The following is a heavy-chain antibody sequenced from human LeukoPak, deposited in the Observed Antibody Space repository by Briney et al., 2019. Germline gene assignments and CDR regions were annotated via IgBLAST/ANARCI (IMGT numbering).Heavy chain of an antibody. CDR3: ARMGAYCTNGVCRYDAFDI. Sequence: GGSLRLSCAASGFSFNTYGIHWVRQAPGKGLEWVAFIRYDGSNKYYADSVKGRFTISRDNSKNTLYLQMNSLRAEDTAVYYCARMGAYCTNGVCRYDAFDIWGQGTMVTVSS. CDR2: IRYDGSNK. V-gene: IGHV3-30*02. J-gene: IGHJ3*02. D-gene: IGHD2-8*01. CDR1: GFSFNTYG.